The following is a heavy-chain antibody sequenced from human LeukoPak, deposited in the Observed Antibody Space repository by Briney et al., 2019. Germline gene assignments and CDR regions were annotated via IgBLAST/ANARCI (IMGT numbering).Heavy chain of an antibody. CDR2: IKQDGSDK. D-gene: IGHD3-16*01. Sequence: GGSLRLSCAASGFTLSGYWMSWVRQAPVKGLEWVANIKQDGSDKNYLDSVKGRFTVSRDNAKNSLYLQMDGLRAEDTAVYYCVRGGGSFDSWGQGTLVTVSS. J-gene: IGHJ4*02. V-gene: IGHV3-7*04. CDR3: VRGGGSFDS. CDR1: GFTLSGYW.